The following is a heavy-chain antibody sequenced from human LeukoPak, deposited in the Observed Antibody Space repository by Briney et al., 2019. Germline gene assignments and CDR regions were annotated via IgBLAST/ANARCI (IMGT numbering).Heavy chain of an antibody. J-gene: IGHJ4*02. V-gene: IGHV3-74*01. CDR1: GFTFSNYW. Sequence: GGSLRLSCAASGFTFSNYWMHWVRQAPGKGLVWVSRINSDGINTSYADSVKGRFTISRDNAKNTLNLQMNSLRAEDTAVYYCATRGYSSGWPFDYWGQGTLVTVSS. D-gene: IGHD6-19*01. CDR3: ATRGYSSGWPFDY. CDR2: INSDGINT.